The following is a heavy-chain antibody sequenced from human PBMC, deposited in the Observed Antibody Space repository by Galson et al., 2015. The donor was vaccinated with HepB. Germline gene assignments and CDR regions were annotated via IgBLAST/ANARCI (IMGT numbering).Heavy chain of an antibody. CDR1: GYTFTSYG. CDR2: ISAYNGNT. J-gene: IGHJ3*02. Sequence: SVKVSCKASGYTFTSYGISWVRQAPGQGLEWMGWISAYNGNTNYAQKLQGRVTVTTDTSTSTAYMELRSLRSDDTAVYYCARDQWGIAVPTDAFDIWGQGTMVTVSS. V-gene: IGHV1-18*04. D-gene: IGHD6-19*01. CDR3: ARDQWGIAVPTDAFDI.